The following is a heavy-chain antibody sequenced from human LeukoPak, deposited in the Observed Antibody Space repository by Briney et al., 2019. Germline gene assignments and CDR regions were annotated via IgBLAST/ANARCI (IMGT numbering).Heavy chain of an antibody. CDR1: RFTFSSYA. D-gene: IGHD3-22*01. CDR2: ISYDGSNK. J-gene: IGHJ4*02. Sequence: PGRSLRLSCAASRFTFSSYAMHWVRQAPGKGLDWVAVISYDGSNKYYADSVKGRFTISRDNSKNTLYLQMNSLRAEDTAVYYCARGPIWYDSSGYYPPTGYWGQGTLVTVSS. V-gene: IGHV3-30-3*01. CDR3: ARGPIWYDSSGYYPPTGY.